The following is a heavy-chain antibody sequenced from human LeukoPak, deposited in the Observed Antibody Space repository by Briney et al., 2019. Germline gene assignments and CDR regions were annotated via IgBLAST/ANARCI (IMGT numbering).Heavy chain of an antibody. Sequence: PSETLSLTCTVSGGSISSSSYYWGWIRQPPGKGLEWIGSIYYSGSTYYNPSLKSRVTISVDTSKNQFSLKLSSVTAADTAVYYCARDTHYTTSSGYYYYYLNLWGKGATVTVS. J-gene: IGHJ6*03. D-gene: IGHD2-2*02. CDR3: ARDTHYTTSSGYYYYYLNL. CDR2: IYYSGST. V-gene: IGHV4-39*07. CDR1: GGSISSSSYY.